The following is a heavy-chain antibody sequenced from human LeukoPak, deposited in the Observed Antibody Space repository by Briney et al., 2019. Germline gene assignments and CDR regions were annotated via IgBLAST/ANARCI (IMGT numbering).Heavy chain of an antibody. Sequence: ASVKVSCKASGYTFTGYYIHWVRQAPGQGLEWMGRIDPNTGGTKSAKNFQGRVTMTRDTSISTAYMALSGLRSDDTDVYYCASLYDIVGTTVDYWGQGTLVTVSS. CDR1: GYTFTGYY. J-gene: IGHJ4*02. CDR3: ASLYDIVGTTVDY. V-gene: IGHV1-2*05. D-gene: IGHD1-26*01. CDR2: IDPNTGGT.